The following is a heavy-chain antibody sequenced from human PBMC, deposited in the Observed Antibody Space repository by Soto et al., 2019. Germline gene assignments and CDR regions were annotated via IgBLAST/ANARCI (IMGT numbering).Heavy chain of an antibody. J-gene: IGHJ4*02. D-gene: IGHD6-13*01. Sequence: GGSLRLSCAASGFTFSSYAMHWVRQAPGKGLEWVAVISYGGSNKYYADSVKGRFTISRDNSKNTLYLQMNSLRAEDTAVYYCARVLGPFSYSSSWFDYWGQGTLVTVSS. V-gene: IGHV3-30-3*01. CDR2: ISYGGSNK. CDR1: GFTFSSYA. CDR3: ARVLGPFSYSSSWFDY.